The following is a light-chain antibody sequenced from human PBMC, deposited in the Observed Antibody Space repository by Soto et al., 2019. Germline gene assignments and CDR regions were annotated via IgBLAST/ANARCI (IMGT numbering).Light chain of an antibody. CDR3: QQYYSTLRT. CDR2: WAS. Sequence: DIVMTQSPDSLAVSLGEXATINCKSSQSVLHSSNNENYLAWYQQKPGQPPKLLIYWASTRESGVPDRFSGSGSGTDFTLTISSLQAEDVAVYYCQQYYSTLRTFGQGTKVDIK. V-gene: IGKV4-1*01. J-gene: IGKJ1*01. CDR1: QSVLHSSNNENY.